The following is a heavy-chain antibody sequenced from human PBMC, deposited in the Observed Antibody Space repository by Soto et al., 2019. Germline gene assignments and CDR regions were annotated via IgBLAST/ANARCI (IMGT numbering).Heavy chain of an antibody. J-gene: IGHJ6*02. D-gene: IGHD3-3*01. Sequence: SVKVSCKASGFTFTSSAVQWVRQARGQRLEWIGWIVVGSGNTNYAQKFQERVTITRDMSTSTAYMELSSLRSEDTAVYYCAAGGRELRFLEWLSRYYYYYGMDVWGQGTTVTVSS. V-gene: IGHV1-58*01. CDR2: IVVGSGNT. CDR1: GFTFTSSA. CDR3: AAGGRELRFLEWLSRYYYYYGMDV.